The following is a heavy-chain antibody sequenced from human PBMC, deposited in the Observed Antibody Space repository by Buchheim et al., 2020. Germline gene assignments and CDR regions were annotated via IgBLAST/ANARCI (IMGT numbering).Heavy chain of an antibody. Sequence: QVQLVESGGGVVQPGRSLRLSCAASGFTFSDYGMYWVRQAPGKGPEWVATIWSDGSNKYYADFVKGRFTISRDNSKNTLYLQMNSLTAEDSAFYYCARDRVVGSTTYWFDPWGQGTL. J-gene: IGHJ5*02. V-gene: IGHV3-33*01. CDR2: IWSDGSNK. D-gene: IGHD1-26*01. CDR1: GFTFSDYG. CDR3: ARDRVVGSTTYWFDP.